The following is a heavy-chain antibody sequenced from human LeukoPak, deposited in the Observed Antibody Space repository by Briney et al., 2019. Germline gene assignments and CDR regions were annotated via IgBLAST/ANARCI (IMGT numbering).Heavy chain of an antibody. D-gene: IGHD3-10*01. J-gene: IGHJ4*02. V-gene: IGHV3-23*01. Sequence: PGGSLRLSCVASGFTFSIYAMSWVPQAPGRGREWVTALSSTGTSTYYADSVKGRFTISRDNYKNTLYLQMNSLRAEDTAVYYCAKDRSYAFDYWGQGTLVTVSS. CDR2: LSSTGTST. CDR3: AKDRSYAFDY. CDR1: GFTFSIYA.